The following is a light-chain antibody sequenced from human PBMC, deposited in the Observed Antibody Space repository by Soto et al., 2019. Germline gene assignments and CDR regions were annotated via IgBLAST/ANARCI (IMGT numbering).Light chain of an antibody. J-gene: IGLJ2*01. V-gene: IGLV6-57*03. CDR1: SGSIASNY. Sequence: NFMLTQPHSVSESPGKTVTISCTRSSGSIASNYVQWYQQRPGSAPTTVIYEDNQRPSGVPDRFSGSIDSSSNSASLTISGLKTEDAAYYYCQSYDSSNVVFGGGTKVTVL. CDR3: QSYDSSNVV. CDR2: EDN.